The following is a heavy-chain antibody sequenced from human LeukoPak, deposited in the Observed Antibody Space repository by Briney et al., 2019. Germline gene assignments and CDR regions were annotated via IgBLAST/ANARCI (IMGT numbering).Heavy chain of an antibody. V-gene: IGHV4-34*01. CDR3: ARHVWGSEGYFDY. CDR1: GGSFSGYY. J-gene: IGHJ4*02. Sequence: SETLSLTCAVYGGSFSGYYWSWIRQPPGKGLEWIGEINHSGSTNYNPSLKSRVAISVDTSKNQFSLKLTSVTAADTAVYYCARHVWGSEGYFDYWGQGTLVTVSS. D-gene: IGHD3-16*01. CDR2: INHSGST.